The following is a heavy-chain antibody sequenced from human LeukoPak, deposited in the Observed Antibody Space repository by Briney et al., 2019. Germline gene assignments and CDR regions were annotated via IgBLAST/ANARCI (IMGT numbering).Heavy chain of an antibody. V-gene: IGHV3-30*02. Sequence: GGSLRLSCTVSGFTLSSYEMTWIRQAPGKGLEWVAFIRYDGSNKYYADSVKGRFTISRDNSKNTLYVQMNSLRADDTAVYYCAKDSSDYYFDYWGQGTLVTVSS. CDR1: GFTLSSYE. J-gene: IGHJ4*02. CDR3: AKDSSDYYFDY. D-gene: IGHD3-22*01. CDR2: IRYDGSNK.